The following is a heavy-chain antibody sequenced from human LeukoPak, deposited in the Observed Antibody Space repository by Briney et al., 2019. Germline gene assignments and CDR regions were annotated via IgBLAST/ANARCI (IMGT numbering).Heavy chain of an antibody. D-gene: IGHD6-19*01. V-gene: IGHV4-31*03. CDR1: GGSISSGGYY. CDR3: ARDGGWLGSDDY. J-gene: IGHJ4*02. Sequence: SETLSLTCTVSGGSISSGGYYWSWIRQHPGNGLEWIGYIYYSGSTYYNPSLKSRVTISVDTSKNQFSLKLSSVTAADTAVYYCARDGGWLGSDDYWGQGTLVTVSS. CDR2: IYYSGST.